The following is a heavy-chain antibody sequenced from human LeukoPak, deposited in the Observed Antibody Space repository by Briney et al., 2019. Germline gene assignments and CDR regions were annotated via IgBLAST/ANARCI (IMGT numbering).Heavy chain of an antibody. CDR2: IIPIFGTA. Sequence: SVKVSCKASGGTFSRYAISWVRQARGQGLEWMGGIIPIFGTANYAQKFQGGVTITADESTSTAYMELSSLRSDDTAVYYCASEGEVVASVGDIVVGESVPNDYWGQGTLVTVSS. D-gene: IGHD2-2*01. CDR3: ASEGEVVASVGDIVVGESVPNDY. V-gene: IGHV1-69*13. CDR1: GGTFSRYA. J-gene: IGHJ4*02.